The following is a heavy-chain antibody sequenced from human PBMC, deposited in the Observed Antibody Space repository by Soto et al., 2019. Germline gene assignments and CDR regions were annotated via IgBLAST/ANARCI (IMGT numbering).Heavy chain of an antibody. CDR1: GFTFSDYY. D-gene: IGHD1-26*01. J-gene: IGHJ4*02. CDR3: ARGRYIGRYFDY. CDR2: ISNSGSNI. V-gene: IGHV3-11*01. Sequence: QVQVVESGGGLVKPGGSLRLSCAASGFTFSDYYMTWIRQAPGKGLEWVSSISNSGSNIYYADSVKGRFTISRDNAKNSLYLQMNSLIAEDTAVYYCARGRYIGRYFDYWGQGTLVTVSS.